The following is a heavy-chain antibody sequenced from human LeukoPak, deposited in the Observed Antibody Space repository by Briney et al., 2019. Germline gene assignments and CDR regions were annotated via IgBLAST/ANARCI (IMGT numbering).Heavy chain of an antibody. CDR2: ISSSGTIM. Sequence: PGGSLRLSCAASGFIFNDHYIHWIRQAPGEGLEWVSYISSSGTIMYYADSVRDRFTISRDNAKNTVYLQMHDLRAEDTAVYYCARDSCGSGNYCNWFDPWGQGTLVTVSS. CDR3: ARDSCGSGNYCNWFDP. V-gene: IGHV3-11*01. J-gene: IGHJ5*02. D-gene: IGHD3-10*01. CDR1: GFIFNDHY.